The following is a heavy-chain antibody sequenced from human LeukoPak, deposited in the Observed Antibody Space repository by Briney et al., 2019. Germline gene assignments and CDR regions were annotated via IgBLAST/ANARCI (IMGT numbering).Heavy chain of an antibody. D-gene: IGHD3-22*01. CDR1: GYTFTGYY. J-gene: IGHJ4*02. CDR3: ARARPYYDSSGYYRGFDY. Sequence: GASVKVSCKASGYTFTGYYMHWMRQAPGQGLEWMGWINPNSGGTNYAQKFQGRVTMTRDTSISTAYMELSRLRSDDTAVYYCARARPYYDSSGYYRGFDYWGQGTLVTVSS. V-gene: IGHV1-2*02. CDR2: INPNSGGT.